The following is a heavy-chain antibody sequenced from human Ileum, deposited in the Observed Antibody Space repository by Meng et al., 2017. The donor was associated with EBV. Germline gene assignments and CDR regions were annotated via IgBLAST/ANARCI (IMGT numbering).Heavy chain of an antibody. CDR2: IFHSGSA. J-gene: IGHJ4*02. D-gene: IGHD5/OR15-5a*01. CDR1: GGSIKTDSY. Sequence: QLQLEESGPGLVKPAETLYLTCTVSGGSIKTDSYWGWIRQPPGKGLEWIGSIFHSGSAYYNPSLKSRVSISVHTSENYFSLNLRSVTAADTAVYYCARAPSTSSTRTFDYWGQGTLVTVSS. V-gene: IGHV4-38-2*02. CDR3: ARAPSTSSTRTFDY.